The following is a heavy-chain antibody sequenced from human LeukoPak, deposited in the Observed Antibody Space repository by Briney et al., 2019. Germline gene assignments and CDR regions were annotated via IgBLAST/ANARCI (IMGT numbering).Heavy chain of an antibody. J-gene: IGHJ6*02. CDR3: AREVVIYPHRRGMDV. Sequence: SETLSLTCTVSGGSISSSSYYWGWIRQPPGKGLEWIGSIYYSGGTYYNPSLKSRVTISVDTSKNQFSLKLSSVTAADTAVYYCAREVVIYPHRRGMDVWGQGTTVTVSS. V-gene: IGHV4-39*02. CDR2: IYYSGGT. CDR1: GGSISSSSYY. D-gene: IGHD2-21*01.